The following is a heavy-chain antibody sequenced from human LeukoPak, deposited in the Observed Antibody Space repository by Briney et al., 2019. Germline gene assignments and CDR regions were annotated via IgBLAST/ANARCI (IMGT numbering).Heavy chain of an antibody. CDR2: IFSNGST. CDR1: GFSVSGNY. V-gene: IGHV3-53*01. Sequence: QTGGSLRLSCAASGFSVSGNYMSWVRQAPGKGLEWVSFIFSNGSTYYADSVKGRFTISRDNSKNTLYLQMNSLRAEDTAVYYCARVPFLEWLTYFDSWGQGTLVTVSS. CDR3: ARVPFLEWLTYFDS. J-gene: IGHJ4*02. D-gene: IGHD3-3*01.